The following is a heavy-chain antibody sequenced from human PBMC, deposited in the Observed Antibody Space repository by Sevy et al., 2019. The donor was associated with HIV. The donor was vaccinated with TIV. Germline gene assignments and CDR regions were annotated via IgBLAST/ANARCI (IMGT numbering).Heavy chain of an antibody. Sequence: GGSLRLSCAASGFTFSDYYMSWIRQAPGKGLEWVSYISSSGSTIYYADSVKGRFTISRDNAKNSLYPQMNSLRAEDTAVYYCARENYDFWSGYYPYYYYGMDVWGQGTTVTVSS. D-gene: IGHD3-3*01. V-gene: IGHV3-11*01. CDR3: ARENYDFWSGYYPYYYYGMDV. CDR1: GFTFSDYY. CDR2: ISSSGSTI. J-gene: IGHJ6*02.